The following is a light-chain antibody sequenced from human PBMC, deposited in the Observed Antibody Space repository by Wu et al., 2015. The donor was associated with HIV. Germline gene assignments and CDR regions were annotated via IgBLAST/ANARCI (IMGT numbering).Light chain of an antibody. CDR2: GAS. V-gene: IGKV3-20*01. Sequence: DIVLTQSPGTLSLSPGERATLSCRASQSVRSSDLAWYQQKPGQAPRLLIYGASSRATGIPDRFSGSGSGTDFTLTINRLEPEDFAVYFCQQYGSSPWTFGQGTKVEIK. CDR3: QQYGSSPWT. J-gene: IGKJ1*01. CDR1: QSVRSSD.